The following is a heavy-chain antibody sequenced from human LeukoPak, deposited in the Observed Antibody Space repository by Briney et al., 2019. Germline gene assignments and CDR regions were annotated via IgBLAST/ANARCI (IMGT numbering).Heavy chain of an antibody. Sequence: SETLSLTCTVSGGSISSSSYYWGWIRQPPGKGLEWIGSIYYSGSTYYNPSLKSRVTISVDTSKNQFSLKLSSVTAADTAVYYCARAAHEMATITFDYWGQGTLVTVSS. J-gene: IGHJ4*02. CDR1: GGSISSSSYY. CDR3: ARAAHEMATITFDY. V-gene: IGHV4-39*07. D-gene: IGHD5-24*01. CDR2: IYYSGST.